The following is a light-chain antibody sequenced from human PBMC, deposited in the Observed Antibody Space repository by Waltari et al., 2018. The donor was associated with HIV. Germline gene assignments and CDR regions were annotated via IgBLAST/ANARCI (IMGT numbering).Light chain of an antibody. CDR3: NSRDSSGNHLV. Sequence: SSELTQDPAVSVALGQTVRITCQGDSLRSSYATWYQQKPGQAPVLVIYGETNRPSGLPDRFSGSSSGNTASLTITGAQAEDEADYYCNSRDSSGNHLVFGTGTKVTVL. J-gene: IGLJ1*01. CDR1: SLRSSY. V-gene: IGLV3-19*01. CDR2: GET.